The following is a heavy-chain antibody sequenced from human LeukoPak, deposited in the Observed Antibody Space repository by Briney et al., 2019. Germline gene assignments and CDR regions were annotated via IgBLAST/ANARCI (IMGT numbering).Heavy chain of an antibody. V-gene: IGHV3-66*01. CDR1: GFTVSSNY. CDR3: AKGVVAATNAAYYGMDV. Sequence: PGGLRLSCAASGFTVSSNYMSWVRQAPGKGLEWVSVIYSGGSTYYADSVKGRFTISRDNSKNTLYLQMNSLRAEDTAVYYCAKGVVAATNAAYYGMDVWGQGTTVTVSS. D-gene: IGHD2-15*01. J-gene: IGHJ6*02. CDR2: IYSGGST.